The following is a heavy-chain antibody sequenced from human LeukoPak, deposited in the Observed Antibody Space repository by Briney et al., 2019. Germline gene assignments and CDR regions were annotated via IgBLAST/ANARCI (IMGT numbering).Heavy chain of an antibody. CDR2: IYYSGST. Sequence: SETLSLTCTVSGGSISSYYWSWIRQPPGKGLEWIGYIYYSGSTNYNPSLKSRVTISVDTSKNQFSLKLSSVTAADTAVYYCARVSCSGYYNYYYGMDVWGQGTTVTVSS. J-gene: IGHJ6*02. V-gene: IGHV4-59*01. CDR1: GGSISSYY. CDR3: ARVSCSGYYNYYYGMDV. D-gene: IGHD3-3*01.